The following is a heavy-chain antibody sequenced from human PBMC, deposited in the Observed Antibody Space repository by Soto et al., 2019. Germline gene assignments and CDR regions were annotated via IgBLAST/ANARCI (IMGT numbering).Heavy chain of an antibody. D-gene: IGHD1-1*01. CDR2: ISHDGSVR. CDR3: AKDIDWKTDY. Sequence: PVGSLRLSCAASGFTFGSYVMHWARQAPGKGLVWVSRISHDGSVRSYADSVKGRFTISRDDAKNTLYLQMDSLRDEDTAVYYCAKDIDWKTDYWGQRTLVTVSS. J-gene: IGHJ4*02. CDR1: GFTFGSYV. V-gene: IGHV3-74*01.